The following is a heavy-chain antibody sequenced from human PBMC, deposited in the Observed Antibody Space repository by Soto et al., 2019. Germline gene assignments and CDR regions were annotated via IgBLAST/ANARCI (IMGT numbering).Heavy chain of an antibody. Sequence: GGSLRLSCAASGFSFGSYALSWVRQAPGKGLEWVSTISGSDGKTFYADSVKGRFSISRDTSQSTLYLQMNSLRADDTAMYYCARSSYLDYWGQGTRVTVSS. CDR2: ISGSDGKT. CDR1: GFSFGSYA. V-gene: IGHV3-23*01. J-gene: IGHJ4*02. CDR3: ARSSYLDY.